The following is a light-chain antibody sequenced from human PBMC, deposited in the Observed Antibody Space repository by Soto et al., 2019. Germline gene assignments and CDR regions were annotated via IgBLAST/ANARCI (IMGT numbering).Light chain of an antibody. J-gene: IGLJ1*01. CDR3: SSYAGSNNLGV. CDR1: SSEVGGYNY. V-gene: IGLV2-8*01. Sequence: QCVLTQPPSASGAPGQAVPISCTGKSSEVGGYNYVSWYQQHPGKAPKLMIYEVSKRPSGVPDRFSGSKSGNTASLTVSGLQAEDEADYYCSSYAGSNNLGVFGTGTKVTVL. CDR2: EVS.